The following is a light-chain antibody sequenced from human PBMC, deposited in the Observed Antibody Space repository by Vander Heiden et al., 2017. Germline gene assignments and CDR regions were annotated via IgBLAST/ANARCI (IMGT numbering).Light chain of an antibody. CDR2: GNS. J-gene: IGLJ2*01. Sequence: QSVLTQTPSVSGDPGQRVTISCTGSSSNIGAEYDVHWYQQLPGTTPKLLIYGNSNRPSGVPDRFSGSKSGTSASLAITWLQAEDEADYYCQSYDRSLSGSVVFGEGTKLTVL. CDR3: QSYDRSLSGSVV. V-gene: IGLV1-40*01. CDR1: SSNIGAEYD.